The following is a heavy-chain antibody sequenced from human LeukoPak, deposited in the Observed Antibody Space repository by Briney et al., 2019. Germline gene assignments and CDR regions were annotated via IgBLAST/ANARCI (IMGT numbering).Heavy chain of an antibody. Sequence: PSQTLSLTCTVSGGSISSGSYYWSWIRQPAGKGLEWIGRIYTSGSTNYNPSLKSRVTISVDTSKNQFSLKLSSVTAADTAVYYCARLGFWSVLGLDYWGQGTLVTVSS. CDR3: ARLGFWSVLGLDY. V-gene: IGHV4-61*02. CDR2: IYTSGST. D-gene: IGHD3-3*01. J-gene: IGHJ4*02. CDR1: GGSISSGSYY.